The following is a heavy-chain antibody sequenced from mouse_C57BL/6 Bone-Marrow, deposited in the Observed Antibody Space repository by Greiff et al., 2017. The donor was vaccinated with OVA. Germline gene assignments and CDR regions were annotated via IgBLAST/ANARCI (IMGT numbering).Heavy chain of an antibody. J-gene: IGHJ3*01. CDR3: ARSNWVCFAY. Sequence: QVQLKQSGPELVKPGASVKISCKASGYAFSSSWMNWVKQRPGKGLEWIGRSYPGDGDTNYNGKFKGKATLTADKSSITAYMQLSSLTSEDSAVYFCARSNWVCFAYWGQGTLVTVSA. D-gene: IGHD4-1*01. CDR1: GYAFSSSW. CDR2: SYPGDGDT. V-gene: IGHV1-82*01.